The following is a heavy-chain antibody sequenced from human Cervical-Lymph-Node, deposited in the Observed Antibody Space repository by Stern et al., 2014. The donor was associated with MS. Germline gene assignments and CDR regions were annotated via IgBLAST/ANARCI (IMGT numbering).Heavy chain of an antibody. V-gene: IGHV5-51*03. J-gene: IGHJ4*02. Sequence: QLVQSGAEVKKPGESLKISCEASGYLFDDYWIGWVRQMSGRGLELVAIIFPRDSNTRYSPSVQGQVTIQADKSISTAHLQGSSLKASDPAMYYCARSPATPSGYDRFDYWGQGALVTVSS. CDR3: ARSPATPSGYDRFDY. D-gene: IGHD5-12*01. CDR2: IFPRDSNT. CDR1: GYLFDDYW.